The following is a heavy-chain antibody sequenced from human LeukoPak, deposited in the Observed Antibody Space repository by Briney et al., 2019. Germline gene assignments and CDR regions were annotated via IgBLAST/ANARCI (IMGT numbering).Heavy chain of an antibody. Sequence: PGGSLRLSCAVSGFTCSSYWMTSGRQAPGKRLEWVANIKQDGSEKNYVDSAKGRFTISRDNAKNSLYLQMNSLRAEDTAVYYCARLGSSSSSYWGQGTLVTVSS. CDR1: GFTCSSYW. CDR2: IKQDGSEK. V-gene: IGHV3-7*01. CDR3: ARLGSSSSSY. J-gene: IGHJ4*02. D-gene: IGHD6-6*01.